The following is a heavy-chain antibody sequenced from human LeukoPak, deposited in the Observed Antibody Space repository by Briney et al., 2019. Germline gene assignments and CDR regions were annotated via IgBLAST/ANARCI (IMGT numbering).Heavy chain of an antibody. D-gene: IGHD6-19*01. V-gene: IGHV3-23*01. CDR2: ISGSGGST. Sequence: GGSLRLSCAGSGFTFSSYAMSGVREAPGKGVEGVSAISGSGGSTYYADSVKGRFTISRDNSKNTLYLQMNSLRAEDTAVYYCAKGIIGSYSSGSLVFDYWGQGTLVTVSS. CDR1: GFTFSSYA. CDR3: AKGIIGSYSSGSLVFDY. J-gene: IGHJ4*02.